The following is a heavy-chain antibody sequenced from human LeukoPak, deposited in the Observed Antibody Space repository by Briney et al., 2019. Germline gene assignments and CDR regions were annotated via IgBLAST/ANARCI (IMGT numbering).Heavy chain of an antibody. CDR3: ATDRQKYYYDSS. Sequence: ASVKVSCKVSGYTLTELSMHWVRQAPGKGLEWMGGFDPEDGETIYAQKFQGRVTMTEDTSTDTAYMELSSLRSEDTAVYYCATDRQKYYYDSSWGQGTLVTVSS. CDR1: GYTLTELS. J-gene: IGHJ5*02. D-gene: IGHD3-22*01. V-gene: IGHV1-24*01. CDR2: FDPEDGET.